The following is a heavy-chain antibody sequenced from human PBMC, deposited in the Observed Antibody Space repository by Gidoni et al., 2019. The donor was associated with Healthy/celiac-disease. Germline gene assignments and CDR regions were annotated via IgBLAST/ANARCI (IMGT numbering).Heavy chain of an antibody. Sequence: QVQLQQWGAGLLKPSETLSLTCAVYGGSFSGSYWGWIRQPPGKGLEWIGEINHSGSTNYNPSLKSRVTISVDTSKTQFSLRLSSVTAADTAVYYCARRARSPTTVTTWASCFDPWGQGTLVTVSS. J-gene: IGHJ5*02. V-gene: IGHV4-34*01. CDR1: GGSFSGSY. CDR3: ARRARSPTTVTTWASCFDP. CDR2: INHSGST. D-gene: IGHD4-17*01.